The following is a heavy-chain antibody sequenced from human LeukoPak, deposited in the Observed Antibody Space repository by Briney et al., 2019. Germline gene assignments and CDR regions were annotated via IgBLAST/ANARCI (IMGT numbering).Heavy chain of an antibody. J-gene: IGHJ4*02. CDR3: ARWTPYGDYYFDY. V-gene: IGHV4-39*07. CDR1: GGSISSSSYY. Sequence: SETLSLTCTVSGGSISSSSYYWGWIRQPPGKGLEWIGSIYYSGSTYYNPSLKSRVTMSVDTSKNQFSLKLSSVTAADTAVYYCARWTPYGDYYFDYWGQGTLVTVSS. CDR2: IYYSGST. D-gene: IGHD4-17*01.